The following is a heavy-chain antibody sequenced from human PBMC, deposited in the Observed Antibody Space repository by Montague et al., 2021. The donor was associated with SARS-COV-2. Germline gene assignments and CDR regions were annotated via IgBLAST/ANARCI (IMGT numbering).Heavy chain of an antibody. CDR2: IDWDDDK. CDR3: ARTYYDILTGYYTYDY. D-gene: IGHD3-9*01. V-gene: IGHV2-70*01. J-gene: IGHJ4*02. Sequence: PALVKPTQTLTLTCTFSGFSLSTSGMCVSWIRQPPGKALEWLALIDWDDDKYYSTSLKTRLTISKDTYKNQVVLTMTNMDPVDTATDYCARTYYDILTGYYTYDYWGQGTLVTVSS. CDR1: GFSLSTSGMC.